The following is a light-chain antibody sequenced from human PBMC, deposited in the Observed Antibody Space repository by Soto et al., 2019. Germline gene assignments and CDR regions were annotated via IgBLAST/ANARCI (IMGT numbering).Light chain of an antibody. Sequence: DIQMTQSPSSLSASVGDRVTITCRASQSISNYLNWYQQKPGKAPKVLISAASSLQSGVPPRFSGVGSGTDFTLTISGLRPDDFATYYCQQSYSSPYTFGQGSKLEIK. CDR1: QSISNY. CDR2: AAS. J-gene: IGKJ2*01. CDR3: QQSYSSPYT. V-gene: IGKV1-39*01.